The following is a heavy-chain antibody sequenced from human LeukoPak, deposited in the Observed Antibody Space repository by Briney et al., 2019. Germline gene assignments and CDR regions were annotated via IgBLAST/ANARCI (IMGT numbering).Heavy chain of an antibody. Sequence: PGGSLRLSCAASGFTFSNYAMNWVRQAPGKGLEWVSTISGRGTNTYYADSVKGRFTISRDNSKNTLYLQMSSLRADDAAVYYCAKGRSGYCSSSSCQDNFDYWGQGAPVTVSS. CDR3: AKGRSGYCSSSSCQDNFDY. J-gene: IGHJ4*02. CDR2: ISGRGTNT. CDR1: GFTFSNYA. V-gene: IGHV3-23*01. D-gene: IGHD2-2*01.